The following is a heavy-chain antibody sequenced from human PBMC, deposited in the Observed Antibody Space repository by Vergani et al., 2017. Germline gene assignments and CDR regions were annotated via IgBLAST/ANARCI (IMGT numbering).Heavy chain of an antibody. CDR2: IKQNGSEK. CDR1: GFTFSSYW. V-gene: IGHV3-7*01. CDR3: ARLPGVTTPFDY. J-gene: IGHJ4*02. Sequence: EVQLVESGGGLVQPGGSLRLSCAASGFTFSSYWMSWVRQAPGKGLEWVANIKQNGSEKYYVDSVKGQFTISIDNAKNSLYLQMNSLRAEDTAVYYCARLPGVTTPFDYWGQGTLVTVSS. D-gene: IGHD4-17*01.